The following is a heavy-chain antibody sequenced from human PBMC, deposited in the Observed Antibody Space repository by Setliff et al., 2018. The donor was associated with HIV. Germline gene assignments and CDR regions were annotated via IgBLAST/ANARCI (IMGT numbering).Heavy chain of an antibody. CDR2: INPNSGVT. CDR1: GYTFSGYY. V-gene: IGHV1-2*02. D-gene: IGHD3-10*01. J-gene: IGHJ5*01. Sequence: ASVKVSCKASGYTFSGYYMHWVRQAPGQGLEWMGWINPNSGVTNYAQKFEDRVTMTRDTSSRTAYMELSRLTSGDTAVYYCAKVASVTMIRGALGSWGQGTLVTVSS. CDR3: AKVASVTMIRGALGS.